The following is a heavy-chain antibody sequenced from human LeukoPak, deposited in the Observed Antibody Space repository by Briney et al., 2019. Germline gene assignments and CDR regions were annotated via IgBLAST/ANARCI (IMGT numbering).Heavy chain of an antibody. CDR1: GYSFTSYW. J-gene: IGHJ3*02. Sequence: GESLKISCKGSGYSFTSYWIGWVRQMPGKGQEWMGIIYPGDFDTRYSPSFQGQVTISVDKSISTAYLQWSSLKASDTAMYYCARNKASAADAFNIWGQGTMVTVSS. D-gene: IGHD2-21*01. CDR2: IYPGDFDT. CDR3: ARNKASAADAFNI. V-gene: IGHV5-51*01.